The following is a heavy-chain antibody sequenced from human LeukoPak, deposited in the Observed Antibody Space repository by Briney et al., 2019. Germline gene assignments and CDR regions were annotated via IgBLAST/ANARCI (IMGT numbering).Heavy chain of an antibody. D-gene: IGHD3-10*01. CDR3: ARVRGSGSYYNVRYYYYMDV. Sequence: AGGSLRLSCAASGFSFSSYNMNWVRQTPGKGLEWVSSITSSSTYTFYADSVKGRFTISRDNAKNSLYLQMNSLRAEDTAVYYCARVRGSGSYYNVRYYYYMDVWGKGTTVTISS. CDR1: GFSFSSYN. J-gene: IGHJ6*03. V-gene: IGHV3-21*01. CDR2: ITSSSTYT.